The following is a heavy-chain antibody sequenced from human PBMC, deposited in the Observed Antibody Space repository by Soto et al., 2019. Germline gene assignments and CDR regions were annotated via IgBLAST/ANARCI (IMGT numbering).Heavy chain of an antibody. CDR2: INTETGNT. V-gene: IGHV1-18*01. D-gene: IGHD2-8*01. Sequence: QVQLLQSGPEGKKPGASVKVSCTASGYSVLSYGFSWVRQAPGQGLEWMGYINTETGNTFYAQRLQGRVTMTTNISTNTAYMELRRLTSDDTALYFCVRDRPNSNLDFWGQGTLITISS. J-gene: IGHJ4*02. CDR3: VRDRPNSNLDF. CDR1: GYSVLSYG.